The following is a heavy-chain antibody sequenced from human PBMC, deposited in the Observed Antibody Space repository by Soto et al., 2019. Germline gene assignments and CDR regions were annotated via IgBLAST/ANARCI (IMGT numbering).Heavy chain of an antibody. V-gene: IGHV1-2*02. CDR2: INPNSGGT. CDR3: ATEDTAMVTGGY. J-gene: IGHJ4*02. D-gene: IGHD5-18*01. Sequence: ASVKVSCKASGYTFTGYYMHWVRQAPGQGLEWMGWINPNSGGTNYAQKVQGRVTMTRDTSISTAYMELSRLRSDDTAVYYCATEDTAMVTGGYWGQGTLVTVSS. CDR1: GYTFTGYY.